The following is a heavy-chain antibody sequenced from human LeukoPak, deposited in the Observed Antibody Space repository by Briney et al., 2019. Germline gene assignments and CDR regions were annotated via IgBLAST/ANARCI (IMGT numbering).Heavy chain of an antibody. V-gene: IGHV4-39*02. CDR2: IYYSGRT. Sequence: SETLSLTCTVSGGFISSSSYYWGWIRQPPGKGLEWIGDIYYSGRTYYNPSLRSRVSISLDTSMNHFALTLISVTAADTAVYYCARRRYYDSTGYFDWGRGSLVIVSS. D-gene: IGHD3-22*01. CDR1: GGFISSSSYY. CDR3: ARRRYYDSTGYFD. J-gene: IGHJ1*01.